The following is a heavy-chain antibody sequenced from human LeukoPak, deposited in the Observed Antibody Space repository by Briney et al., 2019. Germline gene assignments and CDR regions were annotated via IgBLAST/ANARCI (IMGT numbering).Heavy chain of an antibody. V-gene: IGHV3-30-3*01. D-gene: IGHD3-10*01. CDR1: GFTFSTYA. Sequence: GGSLRLSCAASGFTFSTYAKHWVRQAPGKGLEWVAVISYDGSNKYYADSVKGRFTISRDNSKNTLYLQMSSLRAEDTAVYYCAREAGTGGAFDIWGQGTMVSVSS. J-gene: IGHJ3*02. CDR3: AREAGTGGAFDI. CDR2: ISYDGSNK.